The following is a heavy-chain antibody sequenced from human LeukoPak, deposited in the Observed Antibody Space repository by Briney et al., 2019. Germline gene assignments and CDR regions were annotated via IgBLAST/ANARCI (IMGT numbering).Heavy chain of an antibody. D-gene: IGHD3-3*01. V-gene: IGHV3-23*01. J-gene: IGHJ4*02. CDR2: ISGGGSST. CDR3: AKGGGYDFWSGYSTTRGGDY. Sequence: GGSLRLSCAASGFTFSSYAMSWVRQAPGEGLAWVSAISGGGSSTYYADSVKGRFTISRDNSKNTVYLQMNSLRAEDTAGYYCAKGGGYDFWSGYSTTRGGDYWGQGTLVTVSS. CDR1: GFTFSSYA.